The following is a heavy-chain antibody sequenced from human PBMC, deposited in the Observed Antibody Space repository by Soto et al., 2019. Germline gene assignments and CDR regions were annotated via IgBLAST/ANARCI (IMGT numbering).Heavy chain of an antibody. CDR3: ARDRNYYDSSGSSVYYYYYGLAV. Sequence: PSETLSLTCNVSGVSIGSDPHYWSWIRQQSGKGLEWIGYIVNSGTTFYNPSLKSRVSFFLDTSKSQFSLKLSSVTAADTAVYYCARDRNYYDSSGSSVYYYYYGLAVWGQGTTVTVSS. CDR1: GVSIGSDPHY. J-gene: IGHJ6*02. D-gene: IGHD3-22*01. V-gene: IGHV4-30-4*01. CDR2: IVNSGTT.